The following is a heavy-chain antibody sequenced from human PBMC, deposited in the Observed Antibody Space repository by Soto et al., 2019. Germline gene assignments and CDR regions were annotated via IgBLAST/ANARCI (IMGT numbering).Heavy chain of an antibody. V-gene: IGHV4-59*01. D-gene: IGHD3-22*01. CDR2: IYYSGST. CDR1: GGSISSYY. CDR3: ARTHNYYDSSPFDY. J-gene: IGHJ4*02. Sequence: SSETLSLTCTVSGGSISSYYWSWIRQPPGKGLEWIGYIYYSGSTNYNPSLKSRVTISVDTSKNQFSLKLSSVTAADTAVYYCARTHNYYDSSPFDYWGQGTLVTVSS.